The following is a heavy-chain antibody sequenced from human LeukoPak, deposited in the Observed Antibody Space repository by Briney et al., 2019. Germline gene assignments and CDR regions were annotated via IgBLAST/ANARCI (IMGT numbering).Heavy chain of an antibody. V-gene: IGHV3-30*02. Sequence: GGSLRLSCAASGFTFSSYGMHWVRQAPGKGLEWVAFIRYDGSNKYYADSVKGRLTISRDNSKNTLYLQMNSLRAEDTAVYYCAKERNSSSWYEVLDYWGQGTLVTVSS. D-gene: IGHD6-13*01. CDR3: AKERNSSSWYEVLDY. CDR1: GFTFSSYG. CDR2: IRYDGSNK. J-gene: IGHJ4*02.